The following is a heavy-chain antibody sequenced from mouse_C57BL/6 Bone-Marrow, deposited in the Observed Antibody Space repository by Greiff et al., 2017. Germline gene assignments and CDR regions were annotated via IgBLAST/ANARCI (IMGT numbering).Heavy chain of an antibody. D-gene: IGHD1-1*01. CDR1: GYTFTDYN. J-gene: IGHJ2*01. Sequence: VQLKASGPELVKPGASVKIPCKASGYTFTDYNMDWVKQSHGKSLEWIGDINPNNGGTIYNQKFKGKATLTVDKSSSTAYMERRSLTSEDTAVYYCARRYYYGSHYFDYWGQGTTLTVSS. V-gene: IGHV1-18*01. CDR2: INPNNGGT. CDR3: ARRYYYGSHYFDY.